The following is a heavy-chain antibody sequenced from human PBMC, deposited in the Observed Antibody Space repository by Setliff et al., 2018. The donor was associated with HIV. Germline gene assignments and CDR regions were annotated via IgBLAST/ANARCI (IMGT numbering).Heavy chain of an antibody. J-gene: IGHJ4*02. CDR1: GYTFVHFD. Sequence: ASVKVSCKTSGYTFVHFDIDWVRHAPGQGLEWIGWMTPLTASTGYSRKFQGRFTISRDDSKSIAYLQMNSLKTEDTALYYCTRTPRQVRRLTENFDQWGQGTLVTVSS. D-gene: IGHD3-10*01. V-gene: IGHV1-8*02. CDR2: MTPLTAST. CDR3: TRTPRQVRRLTENFDQ.